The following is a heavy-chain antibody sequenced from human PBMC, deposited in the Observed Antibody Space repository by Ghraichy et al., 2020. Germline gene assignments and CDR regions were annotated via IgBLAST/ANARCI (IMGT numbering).Heavy chain of an antibody. CDR2: IYYSGST. V-gene: IGHV4-61*01. CDR1: GGSVSSGSYY. Sequence: SETLSLTCTVSGGSVSSGSYYWSWIRQPPGKGLEWIGYIYYSGSTNYNPSLKSRVTISVDTSKNQFSLKLSSVTAADTAVYYCASQLRMVATKSYYYYYGMDVWGQGTTVTVSS. CDR3: ASQLRMVATKSYYYYYGMDV. J-gene: IGHJ6*02. D-gene: IGHD5-12*01.